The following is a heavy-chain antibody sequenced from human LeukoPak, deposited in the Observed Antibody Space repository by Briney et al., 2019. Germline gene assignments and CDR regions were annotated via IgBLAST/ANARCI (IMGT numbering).Heavy chain of an antibody. CDR1: GFTFSSYS. CDR3: ARDPATVTTNGEADAFDI. V-gene: IGHV3-21*01. Sequence: PGGSLRLSCAASGFTFSSYSMNWVRQAPGKGLEWVSSISSSSSYIYYAGSVKGRFTISRDNAKNSLYLQMNSLRAEDTAVYYCARDPATVTTNGEADAFDIWGQGTMVTVSS. J-gene: IGHJ3*02. D-gene: IGHD4-11*01. CDR2: ISSSSSYI.